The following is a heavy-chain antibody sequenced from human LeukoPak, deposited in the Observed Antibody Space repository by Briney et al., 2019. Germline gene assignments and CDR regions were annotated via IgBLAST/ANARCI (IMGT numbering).Heavy chain of an antibody. Sequence: ASVKVSCKASGYTFTSYDINWVRQATGQGLEWMGWMNPNSGNTGYAQKFQGRVTMTRNTSISTAYMELSSLRSEDTAVYYCARGGYYDSSGQIASYTFDIWGQGTMVTVSS. CDR3: ARGGYYDSSGQIASYTFDI. J-gene: IGHJ3*02. CDR2: MNPNSGNT. D-gene: IGHD3-22*01. V-gene: IGHV1-8*01. CDR1: GYTFTSYD.